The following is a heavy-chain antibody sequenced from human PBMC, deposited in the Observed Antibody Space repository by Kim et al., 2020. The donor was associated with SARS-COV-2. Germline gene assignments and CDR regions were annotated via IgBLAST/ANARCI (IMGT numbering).Heavy chain of an antibody. V-gene: IGHV3-23*01. D-gene: IGHD7-27*01. CDR2: ISGGGGNT. CDR1: GFTFSSYT. Sequence: GGSLRLSCAASGFTFSSYTMSWVRQAPGKGLEWVSSISGGGGNTYYADPVKGRFTISRDNSKNTLYLQLNSLRAEDTAVYYCLTWGNWGQGTLVTVSS. J-gene: IGHJ4*02. CDR3: LTWGN.